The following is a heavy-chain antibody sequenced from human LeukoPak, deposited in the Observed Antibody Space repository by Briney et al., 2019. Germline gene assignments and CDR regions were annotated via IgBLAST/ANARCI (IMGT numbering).Heavy chain of an antibody. CDR3: QKPLQWLETFDY. CDR1: GFTFSSYA. J-gene: IGHJ4*02. D-gene: IGHD6-19*01. Sequence: GGSLRLSCAASGFTFSSYAMSWVRQAPGKGLEWVSVIYSGGSTYYADSVKGRFTISRDNAKNSLYLQMNSLRAEDTAVYYCQKPLQWLETFDYWGQGTLVTVSS. V-gene: IGHV3-23*03. CDR2: IYSGGST.